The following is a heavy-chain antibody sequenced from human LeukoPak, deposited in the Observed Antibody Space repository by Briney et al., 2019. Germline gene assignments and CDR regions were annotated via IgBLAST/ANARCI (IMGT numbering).Heavy chain of an antibody. CDR3: AISSDLGFDC. V-gene: IGHV3-7*01. Sequence: GGSLRLSCAASGFTFSSYGMSWVRQAPGKGLEWVANIKQEGSETYYVDSVKGRFTISRDNAKNSLYLQLNSLRAEDTAVYYCAISSDLGFDCWGRGTVVSVSS. CDR2: IKQEGSET. J-gene: IGHJ4*02. D-gene: IGHD3/OR15-3a*01. CDR1: GFTFSSYG.